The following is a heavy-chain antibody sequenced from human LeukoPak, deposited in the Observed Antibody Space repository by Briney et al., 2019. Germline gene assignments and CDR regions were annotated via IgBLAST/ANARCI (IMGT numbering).Heavy chain of an antibody. Sequence: SETLSLTCTVSGGSISSYYWSWIRQPPGKGLEWIGYIYYSGSTNYNPSLKSRVTISVDTSKNQFSLRLSSVTAADTAVYYCARRAYYSGSGMTTVDAFDIWGQGTMVTVSS. CDR1: GGSISSYY. V-gene: IGHV4-59*12. D-gene: IGHD3-10*01. CDR3: ARRAYYSGSGMTTVDAFDI. CDR2: IYYSGST. J-gene: IGHJ3*02.